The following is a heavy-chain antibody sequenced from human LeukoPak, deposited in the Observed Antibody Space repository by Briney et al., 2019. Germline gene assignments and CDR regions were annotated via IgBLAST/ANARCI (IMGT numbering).Heavy chain of an antibody. J-gene: IGHJ4*02. Sequence: GGSLRLSCTASGFTFSTYAMTWVRQAPGKGLEWVSAISDSGGSTYYADSVKGRFTFSRDNSKNTLYLQMNSLRAEDTAVYYCAKCLYYDSSGYYLNADYWGQGTLVTVSS. CDR3: AKCLYYDSSGYYLNADY. CDR2: ISDSGGST. D-gene: IGHD3-22*01. V-gene: IGHV3-23*01. CDR1: GFTFSTYA.